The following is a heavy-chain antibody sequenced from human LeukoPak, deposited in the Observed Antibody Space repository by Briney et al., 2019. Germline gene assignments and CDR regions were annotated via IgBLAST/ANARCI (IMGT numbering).Heavy chain of an antibody. CDR1: GDSITNNNCN. D-gene: IGHD4-11*01. CDR2: IYYSGSS. Sequence: SETLSLTCTVSGDSITNNNCNWGWVRQPPGKGLEWIASIYYSGSSYYNPSLKSRVTMSVDTSKNQFSLKLSSATAADTAVYYCVRLDYSNFFDYWGQGNLVTVSS. V-gene: IGHV4-39*07. J-gene: IGHJ4*02. CDR3: VRLDYSNFFDY.